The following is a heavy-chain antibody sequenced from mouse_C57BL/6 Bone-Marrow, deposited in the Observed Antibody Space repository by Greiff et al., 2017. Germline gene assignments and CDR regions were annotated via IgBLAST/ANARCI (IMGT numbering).Heavy chain of an antibody. CDR2: IWSGGST. V-gene: IGHV2-2*01. CDR3: ARSYDGYYVFYAMDY. CDR1: GFSLTSYG. J-gene: IGHJ4*01. Sequence: VKLMESGPGLVQPSQSLSITCTVSGFSLTSYGVHWVRQSPGKGLEWLGVIWSGGSTDYNAAFISRLSISKDNSKSQVFFKMNSLQADDTDIYYCARSYDGYYVFYAMDYWGQGTSVTVSS. D-gene: IGHD2-3*01.